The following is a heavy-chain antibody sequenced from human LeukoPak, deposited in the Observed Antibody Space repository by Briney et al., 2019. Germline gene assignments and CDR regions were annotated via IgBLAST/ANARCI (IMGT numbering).Heavy chain of an antibody. CDR1: GFTYSSHN. CDR2: ISSDGVNK. V-gene: IGHV3-30*09. Sequence: PGGSLRLSCAASGFTYSSHNMHWVRQAPGKGLEWVSLISSDGVNKYYADSVKGQFAISRDNSKNTLSLQMNSLRAEDTAVYYCARDQGYSYGHSFDYWGQGTLVTVSS. CDR3: ARDQGYSYGHSFDY. J-gene: IGHJ4*02. D-gene: IGHD5-18*01.